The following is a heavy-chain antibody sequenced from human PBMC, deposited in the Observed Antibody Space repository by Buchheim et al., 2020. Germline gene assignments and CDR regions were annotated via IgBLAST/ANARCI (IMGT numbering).Heavy chain of an antibody. CDR3: ARLLYSYGFSY. J-gene: IGHJ4*02. Sequence: QVQLQQWGAGLLKPSETLSLTCVVYGGSFSGYYWSWIRQPPGKGLEWIGEINHSGSTNYNPSLKSRVTISVDTSKNQFSLKLSSVTAADTAVYYCARLLYSYGFSYWGQGTL. D-gene: IGHD5-18*01. CDR1: GGSFSGYY. CDR2: INHSGST. V-gene: IGHV4-34*01.